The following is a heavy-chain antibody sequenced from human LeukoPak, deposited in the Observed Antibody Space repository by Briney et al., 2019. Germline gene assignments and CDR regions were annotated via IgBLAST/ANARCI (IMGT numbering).Heavy chain of an antibody. D-gene: IGHD2-2*01. CDR2: IYPGDSDT. CDR1: GYSFTSYW. V-gene: IGHV5-51*01. Sequence: GESLKISCKGSGYSFTSYWIGWVRQMPGKGLEWMGIIYPGDSDTRYSPSFQGQVTISADKSISTAYLQWSSLKASDTAMYYCARSGRAYCSSTSCYFGYWGQGTLVTVSS. J-gene: IGHJ4*02. CDR3: ARSGRAYCSSTSCYFGY.